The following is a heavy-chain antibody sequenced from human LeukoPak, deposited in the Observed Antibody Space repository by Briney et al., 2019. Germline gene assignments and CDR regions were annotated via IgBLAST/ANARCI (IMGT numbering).Heavy chain of an antibody. CDR2: ISSSSSYT. D-gene: IGHD6-19*01. Sequence: GGSLRLSCAASGFTFSNSAMSWIRQAPGKGLEWVSYISSSSSYTNYADSVKGRFIISRDNAKNSLYLQMNSLRAEDTAVYYCARWTVAGDYWGQGTLVTVSS. V-gene: IGHV3-11*06. CDR3: ARWTVAGDY. CDR1: GFTFSNSA. J-gene: IGHJ4*02.